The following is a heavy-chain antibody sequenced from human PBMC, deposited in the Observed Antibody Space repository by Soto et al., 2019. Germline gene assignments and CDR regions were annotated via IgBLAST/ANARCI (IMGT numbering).Heavy chain of an antibody. CDR3: ARDKVVVVVVSPSLDY. V-gene: IGHV1-18*01. CDR1: GDSFTSYG. CDR2: ISAYNGNT. Sequence: AKVGCEASGDSFTSYGISWVRQEQGKGLEWMGWISAYNGNTNYAQKLQGRVTMTTDTSTSTAYMELRSLRSDDTAVFYCARDKVVVVVVSPSLDYWGQGTLVTVSS. D-gene: IGHD2-15*01. J-gene: IGHJ4*02.